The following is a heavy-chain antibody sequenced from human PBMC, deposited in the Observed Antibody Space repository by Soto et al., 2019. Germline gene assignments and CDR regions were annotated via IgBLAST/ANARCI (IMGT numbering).Heavy chain of an antibody. V-gene: IGHV3-23*01. CDR1: GFTFSSYA. CDR2: ISGSGGST. Sequence: PGGSLRLSCAASGFTFSSYAMSWVRQAPGKGLEWVSAISGSGGSTYYADSVKGRFTISRDNSKNTLYLQMNSLRAEDTAVYYCRKGEVTGTTSLNWFDPWGQGTLVTVSS. CDR3: RKGEVTGTTSLNWFDP. J-gene: IGHJ5*02. D-gene: IGHD1-1*01.